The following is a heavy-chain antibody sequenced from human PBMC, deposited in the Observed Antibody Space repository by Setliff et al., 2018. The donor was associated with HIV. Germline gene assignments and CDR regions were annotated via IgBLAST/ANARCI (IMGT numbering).Heavy chain of an antibody. CDR1: GNTFTRYA. CDR3: ARAPVSSGWYKGRFDP. J-gene: IGHJ5*02. D-gene: IGHD6-19*01. V-gene: IGHV1-3*01. Sequence: ASVKVSCKASGNTFTRYAMHWVRQAPGQSPDWMGWINAGNGNTKYSQKFQVRVTITRATSASTAYMELSSLRSEYTALYYCARAPVSSGWYKGRFDPWGQGTLVTVSS. CDR2: INAGNGNT.